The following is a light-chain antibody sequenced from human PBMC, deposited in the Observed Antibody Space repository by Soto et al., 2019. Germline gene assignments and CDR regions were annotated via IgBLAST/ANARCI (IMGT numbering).Light chain of an antibody. V-gene: IGKV3-11*01. J-gene: IGKJ5*01. CDR2: DAS. Sequence: EIVLTQTPDTLSLSPGEGATVSCRASQSISNYLAWYQHKPGQAPRLLIYDASNRASGVPVRFSGSGSGTDFTLTISSLEPEDCAVYFCQQRSNWPPSITFGQGTRLEIK. CDR1: QSISNY. CDR3: QQRSNWPPSIT.